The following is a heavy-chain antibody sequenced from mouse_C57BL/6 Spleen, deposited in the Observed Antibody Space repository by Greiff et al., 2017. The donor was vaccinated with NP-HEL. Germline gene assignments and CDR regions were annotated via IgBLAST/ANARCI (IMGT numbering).Heavy chain of an antibody. CDR3: ARGIYYYGSSFYYAMDY. CDR1: GYTFTSYW. CDR2: IHPNSGST. D-gene: IGHD1-1*01. V-gene: IGHV1-64*01. Sequence: VQLQQSGAELVKPGASVKLSCKASGYTFTSYWMHWVKQRPGQGLEWIGMIHPNSGSTNYNEKFKSKATLTVDKSSSTAYMQLSSLTSEDSAVYYCARGIYYYGSSFYYAMDYWGQGTSVTVSS. J-gene: IGHJ4*01.